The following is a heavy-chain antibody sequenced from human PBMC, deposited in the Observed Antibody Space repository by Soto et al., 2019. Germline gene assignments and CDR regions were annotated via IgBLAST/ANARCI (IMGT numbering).Heavy chain of an antibody. CDR3: AKDTSGGGYPHYNWFDP. CDR1: GFTFDDYA. Sequence: EVQLVESGGGLVQPGRSLRLSCAASGFTFDDYAMHWVRQAPGKGLEWVSGISWNSGSIGYADSVKGRFTISRDNAKNSLYLQMNSLRAEDTALYYCAKDTSGGGYPHYNWFDPCGQGTLVTVSS. V-gene: IGHV3-9*01. CDR2: ISWNSGSI. D-gene: IGHD3-16*02. J-gene: IGHJ5*02.